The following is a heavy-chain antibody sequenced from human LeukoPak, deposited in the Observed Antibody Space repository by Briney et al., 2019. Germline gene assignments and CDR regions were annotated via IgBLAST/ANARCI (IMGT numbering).Heavy chain of an antibody. Sequence: SETLSLTYTVSGGSISSYYWSWLRQPAGKGLEWIGRIYTSGSTNYNPSLKSRVTMSVDTSKIQLSLKLSSVTAADTAVYDCARDQYYYDSSGYRQFDYWGQGTLVTVSS. CDR1: GGSISSYY. J-gene: IGHJ4*02. CDR2: IYTSGST. D-gene: IGHD3-22*01. V-gene: IGHV4-4*07. CDR3: ARDQYYYDSSGYRQFDY.